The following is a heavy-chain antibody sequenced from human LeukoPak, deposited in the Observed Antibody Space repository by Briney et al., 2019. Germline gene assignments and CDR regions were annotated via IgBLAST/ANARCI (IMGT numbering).Heavy chain of an antibody. J-gene: IGHJ3*01. V-gene: IGHV1-69*05. Sequence: SVKVSCKASGGTFANYDINWVRQAPGQGLAWMGGIIPMYGTTHYAQKFQGRVTITTDESTNTAYMELSSLRYEDTAVYYCARDRDSSVGGTFDVWGQGTLVTISS. CDR3: ARDRDSSVGGTFDV. D-gene: IGHD3-22*01. CDR1: GGTFANYD. CDR2: IIPMYGTT.